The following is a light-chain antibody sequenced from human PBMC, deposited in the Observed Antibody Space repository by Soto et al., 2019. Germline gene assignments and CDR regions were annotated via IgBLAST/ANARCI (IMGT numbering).Light chain of an antibody. CDR3: CSFTSSNTHV. V-gene: IGLV2-23*02. CDR2: EVN. CDR1: SSDFGNYNL. Sequence: LTQPASVSGSPGQSITISCTGTSSDFGNYNLVSWYQQHPGKVPKLILFEVNKRPSGVSGRFSGSKSGNTASLTISGLQAEDEADYYCCSFTSSNTHVFGTGTKVTVL. J-gene: IGLJ1*01.